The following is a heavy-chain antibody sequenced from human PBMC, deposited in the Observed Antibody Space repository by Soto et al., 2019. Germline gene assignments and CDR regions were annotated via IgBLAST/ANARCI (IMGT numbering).Heavy chain of an antibody. J-gene: IGHJ4*02. V-gene: IGHV3-21*01. D-gene: IGHD6-19*01. Sequence: RGSLRLSCAASGFTFSSYSMNWVRQAPGKGLEWVSSISSSSSYIYYADSVKGRFTISRDNAKNSLYLQMNSLRAEDTAVYYCARDRVGKYSSGWYTPRSFDYWGQGTLVTVSS. CDR3: ARDRVGKYSSGWYTPRSFDY. CDR1: GFTFSSYS. CDR2: ISSSSSYI.